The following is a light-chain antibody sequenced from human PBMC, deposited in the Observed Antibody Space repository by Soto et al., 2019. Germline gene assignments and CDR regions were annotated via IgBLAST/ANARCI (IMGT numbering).Light chain of an antibody. CDR1: TGAVTSGHY. Sequence: QAVVTQEPSLTVSPGGTVTLTCGSSTGAVTSGHYPYWFQQKPGQAPRTLIYDTSNKHSWTPARFSGSLLGGKAALTLSGAQPKDEAEYYCLLSYSGASYVFGTGTKLTVL. J-gene: IGLJ1*01. V-gene: IGLV7-46*01. CDR2: DTS. CDR3: LLSYSGASYV.